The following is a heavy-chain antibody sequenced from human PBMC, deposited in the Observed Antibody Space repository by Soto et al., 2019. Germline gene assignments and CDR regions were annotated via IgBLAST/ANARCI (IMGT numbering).Heavy chain of an antibody. V-gene: IGHV4-59*01. CDR2: IYYSGST. J-gene: IGHJ6*02. Sequence: SETLSLTCTVSGGSISSYYWSCIRQPPGKGLEWIGYIYYSGSTNYNPSLKSRVTISVDTSKNQFSLKLSSVTAADTAVYYCARGFSYYYGPSDVWGQGTTVTVSS. CDR3: ARGFSYYYGPSDV. D-gene: IGHD3-10*01. CDR1: GGSISSYY.